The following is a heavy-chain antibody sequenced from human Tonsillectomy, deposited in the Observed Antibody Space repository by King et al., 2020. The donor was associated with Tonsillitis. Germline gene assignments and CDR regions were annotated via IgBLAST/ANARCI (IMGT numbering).Heavy chain of an antibody. CDR2: ISWNSGSI. CDR1: GFTFDDYA. D-gene: IGHD3-10*01. Sequence: VQLVESGGGLAQPGKTLTLSCAASGFTFDDYAMHWVRQVPGKGLEWVSSISWNSGSIGYAAPVTGRFITSRDNAKNSLYLQMNSLRTEETALYYCAKEGFGELLVIDYWGQGTLVTVSS. V-gene: IGHV3-9*01. J-gene: IGHJ4*02. CDR3: AKEGFGELLVIDY.